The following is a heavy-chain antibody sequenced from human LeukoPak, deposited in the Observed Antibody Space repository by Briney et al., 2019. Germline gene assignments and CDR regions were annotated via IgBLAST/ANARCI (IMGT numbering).Heavy chain of an antibody. J-gene: IGHJ4*02. CDR2: ISNSGDST. V-gene: IGHV3-23*01. CDR1: GFTVSSNY. CDR3: AKRRPYYDSSGYLDY. D-gene: IGHD3-22*01. Sequence: GGSLRLSCTASGFTVSSNYMSWVRQAPGKGLEWVSGISNSGDSTYYADSVKGRFTISRDNSKNTLYLQMNTLRAEDTAVYYCAKRRPYYDSSGYLDYWGQGTLVTVSS.